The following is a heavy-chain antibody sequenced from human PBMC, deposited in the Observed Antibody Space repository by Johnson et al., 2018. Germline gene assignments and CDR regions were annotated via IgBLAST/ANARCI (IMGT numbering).Heavy chain of an antibody. Sequence: VQLVESGGGSVQPGGSLRLSCAASGFTFNMYWMHWVRQAPGTGLVWVSRIISDGSSATYADSVKGRFTTSRDNAKNTLYLQMNSLRADDTAVYYCARDSRYNIDSWGQGTLVTVSS. CDR3: ARDSRYNIDS. D-gene: IGHD1-1*01. CDR1: GFTFNMYW. J-gene: IGHJ4*02. V-gene: IGHV3-74*01. CDR2: IISDGSSA.